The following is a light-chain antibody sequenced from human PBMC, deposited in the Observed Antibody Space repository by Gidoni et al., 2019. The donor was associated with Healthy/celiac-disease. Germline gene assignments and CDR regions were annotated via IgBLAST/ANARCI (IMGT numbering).Light chain of an antibody. J-gene: IGLJ2*01. Sequence: SYELPQPPSVLVSPGQTASITCSGDKLGDKYACWYQQKPGQSPVLVIYQDSKRPSGIPERFSGSNSGNTATLTISGTQAMDEADYYCQAWDSSTVVFGGGTKLTVL. CDR1: KLGDKY. CDR3: QAWDSSTVV. CDR2: QDS. V-gene: IGLV3-1*01.